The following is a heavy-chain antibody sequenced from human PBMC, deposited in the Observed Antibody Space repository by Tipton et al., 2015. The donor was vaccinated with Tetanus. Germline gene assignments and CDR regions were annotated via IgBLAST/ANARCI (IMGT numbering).Heavy chain of an antibody. V-gene: IGHV3-7*01. D-gene: IGHD2/OR15-2a*01. CDR2: INQDGSAE. Sequence: SLRLSCEASGFTFSSHWMSWVRQVPGKGLEWVANINQDGSAEFYADSVKGRFTISRDNSKNSLSLQMNSLRADDTAVYYCVRRWFGTQYYFGMDVWGQGTTVTVSS. J-gene: IGHJ6*02. CDR1: GFTFSSHW. CDR3: VRRWFGTQYYFGMDV.